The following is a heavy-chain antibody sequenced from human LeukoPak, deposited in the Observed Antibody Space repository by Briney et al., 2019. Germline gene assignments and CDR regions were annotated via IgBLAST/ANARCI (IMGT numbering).Heavy chain of an antibody. D-gene: IGHD6-19*01. Sequence: GGSLRLSCAASGFTFSSYSMTWVRQAPGKGLEWVSSISSSSSYIYYADSVKGRFTISRDNAKNSLYLQMNSLRAEDTAVYYCASSSGAVAGNYFDYWGQGTLVTVSS. CDR3: ASSSGAVAGNYFDY. CDR1: GFTFSSYS. J-gene: IGHJ4*02. V-gene: IGHV3-21*01. CDR2: ISSSSSYI.